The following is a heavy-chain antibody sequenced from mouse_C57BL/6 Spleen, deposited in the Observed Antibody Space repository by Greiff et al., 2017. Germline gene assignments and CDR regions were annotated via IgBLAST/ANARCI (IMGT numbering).Heavy chain of an antibody. D-gene: IGHD1-1*01. CDR2: ISSGSSTI. CDR3: ARLTSTTVVATRAMDY. Sequence: EVQLQESGGGLVKPGGSLKLSCAASGFTFSDYGMHWVRQAPEKGLEWVAYISSGSSTIYYADTVKGRFTISRDNAKNTLFLQMTSLRSEDTAMYYCARLTSTTVVATRAMDYWGQGTSVTVSS. CDR1: GFTFSDYG. V-gene: IGHV5-17*01. J-gene: IGHJ4*01.